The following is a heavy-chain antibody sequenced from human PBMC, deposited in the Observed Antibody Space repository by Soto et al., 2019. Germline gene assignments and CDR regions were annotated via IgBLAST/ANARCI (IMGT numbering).Heavy chain of an antibody. CDR1: GASVSSDNW. Sequence: QMRLQESGPGLVKPSGTLSLACAVSGASVSSDNWWSWVRQPPGKGLEWIGEIFHSETTNYNPSLKSRATISVDKSKNQFSLTLISVTAADTAVYYCAKNGWYSADIWGQGTMVTVSS. CDR2: IFHSETT. V-gene: IGHV4-4*02. J-gene: IGHJ3*02. CDR3: AKNGWYSADI. D-gene: IGHD6-19*01.